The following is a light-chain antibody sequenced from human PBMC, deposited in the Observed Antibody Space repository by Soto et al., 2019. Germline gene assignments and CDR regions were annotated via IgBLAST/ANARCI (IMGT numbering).Light chain of an antibody. Sequence: QSALTQPRSVSGSPGQSVTISCTGTSSDVGGYKYVSWYQQHPGKAPKLMIYDVSKRPSGVPDRFSGSKSGNTASLTISGLQAEDEADYYCCSYAGSYRFGGGTKLTVL. CDR1: SSDVGGYKY. J-gene: IGLJ2*01. V-gene: IGLV2-11*01. CDR2: DVS. CDR3: CSYAGSYR.